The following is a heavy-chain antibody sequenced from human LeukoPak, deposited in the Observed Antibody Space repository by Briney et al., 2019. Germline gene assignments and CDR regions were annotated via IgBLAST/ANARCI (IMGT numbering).Heavy chain of an antibody. CDR2: ISSSSSYI. D-gene: IGHD3-22*01. Sequence: GGSLRLSCAASGFTLSSYSMNWVRQAPGKGLEWVSSISSSSSYIYYADSVKGRFTISRDNAKNSLYLQMNSLRAEDTAVYYCARDLAPYYYDSSGFYGMDVWGQGTTVTVSS. CDR3: ARDLAPYYYDSSGFYGMDV. CDR1: GFTLSSYS. V-gene: IGHV3-21*01. J-gene: IGHJ6*02.